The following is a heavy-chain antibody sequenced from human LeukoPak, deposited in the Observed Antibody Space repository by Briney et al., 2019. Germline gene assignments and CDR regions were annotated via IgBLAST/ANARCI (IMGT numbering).Heavy chain of an antibody. Sequence: SETLSLTCAVSGGSISSSGYYWGWIRQPPGKGLEWIGSIYYSGSTYYNPSLKSRVTISVDTFKNQFPLKLSSVTAADTAVYYCARQWRGWFDPWGQGTLVTVSS. CDR1: GGSISSSGYY. V-gene: IGHV4-39*06. D-gene: IGHD6-19*01. CDR2: IYYSGST. J-gene: IGHJ5*02. CDR3: ARQWRGWFDP.